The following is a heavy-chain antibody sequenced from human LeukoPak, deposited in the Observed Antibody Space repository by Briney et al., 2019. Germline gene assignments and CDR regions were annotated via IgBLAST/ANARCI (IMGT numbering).Heavy chain of an antibody. CDR2: ISYDGSNK. CDR3: AREQYSSSWYGSNNWFDP. V-gene: IGHV3-30*01. CDR1: GFTFSSYA. Sequence: GRSLRLSCAASGFTFSSYAMHWVRQAPGKGLEWVAVISYDGSNKYYADSVKGRFTISRDNSKNTLYLQMNSLRAEDTAVYYCAREQYSSSWYGSNNWFDPWGQGTLVTVSS. J-gene: IGHJ5*02. D-gene: IGHD6-13*01.